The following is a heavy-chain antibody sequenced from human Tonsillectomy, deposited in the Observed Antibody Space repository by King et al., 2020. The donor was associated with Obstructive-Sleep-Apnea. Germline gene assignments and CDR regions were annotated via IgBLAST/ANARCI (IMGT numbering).Heavy chain of an antibody. CDR1: GYSFASYW. V-gene: IGHV5-51*01. CDR2: IYPGDSDT. D-gene: IGHD6-13*01. Sequence: VQLVQSAAEVKKPGESLKISCKGSGYSFASYWIGWVRQMPGKGLEWMGIIYPGDSDTTYSPSFQGQVTISADRSIGPAYLQWSSLKASDTAMYFCARHTELDQQLVLDYWGQGTLVTVSS. CDR3: ARHTELDQQLVLDY. J-gene: IGHJ4*02.